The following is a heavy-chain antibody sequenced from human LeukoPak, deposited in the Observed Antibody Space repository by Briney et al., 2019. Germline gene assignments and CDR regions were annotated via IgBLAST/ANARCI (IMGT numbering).Heavy chain of an antibody. CDR2: IYYSGST. V-gene: IGHV4-30-4*01. J-gene: IGHJ6*02. CDR1: GGSISSGDYY. CDR3: ARGSMVYAPYYYYGMDV. D-gene: IGHD2-8*01. Sequence: PSQTLSLTCTVSGGSISSGDYYWSWIRQPPGKGLEWIVYIYYSGSTYYNPSLKSRVTISVDTSKNQFSLKLSSVTAADTAVYYCARGSMVYAPYYYYGMDVWGQGTTVTVSS.